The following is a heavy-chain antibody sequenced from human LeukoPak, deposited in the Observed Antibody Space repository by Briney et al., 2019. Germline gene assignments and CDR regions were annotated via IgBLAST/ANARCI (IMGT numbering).Heavy chain of an antibody. CDR3: ARASVQLWLRDTYYYMDV. CDR1: GFTFDDYA. CDR2: INWNGRIT. D-gene: IGHD5-18*01. Sequence: PGGSLRLSCAASGFTFDDYAMNWVRQVPGRGLEWVSGINWNGRITEYADSVKDRFTISRQNTKNSLYLYMNNLGGEDTALYFCARASVQLWLRDTYYYMDVWGKGTTVTVSS. J-gene: IGHJ6*03. V-gene: IGHV3-20*04.